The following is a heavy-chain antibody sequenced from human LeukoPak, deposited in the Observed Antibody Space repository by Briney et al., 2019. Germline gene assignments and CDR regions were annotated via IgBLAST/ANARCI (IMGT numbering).Heavy chain of an antibody. V-gene: IGHV3-74*01. CDR2: INADGGTA. J-gene: IGHJ3*01. CDR1: GFTFGNSW. D-gene: IGHD1-14*01. Sequence: GGSLRLSCAASGFTFGNSWVHWVRQAPGEGLVWVSLINADGGTATSADSVKGRFTISRDNARNTRSLQMNSLRIEKTAVYYCVVVVEPPDSDGFDVWGQGTMITVSS. CDR3: VVVVEPPDSDGFDV.